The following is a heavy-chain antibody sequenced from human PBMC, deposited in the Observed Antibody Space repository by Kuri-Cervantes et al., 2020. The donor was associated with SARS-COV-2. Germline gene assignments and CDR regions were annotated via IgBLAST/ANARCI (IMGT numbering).Heavy chain of an antibody. J-gene: IGHJ4*02. D-gene: IGHD6-13*01. V-gene: IGHV3-21*04. CDR2: ISSSSGSI. CDR1: GFSFRNYN. CDR3: PKGFASSWYVGLSH. Sequence: GESLKISCAASGFSFRNYNMNWVRQAPGRGLEWVSFISSSSGSISYADSVKGRFTITRDNSKDTVSLEMTSLRVDDTAVYYCPKGFASSWYVGLSHWGQGSLVTVSS.